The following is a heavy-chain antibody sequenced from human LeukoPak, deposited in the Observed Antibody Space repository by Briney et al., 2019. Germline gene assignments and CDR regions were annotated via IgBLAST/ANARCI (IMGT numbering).Heavy chain of an antibody. Sequence: GGSLRLFCAASGFTFSSYAMSWVRQAPGKGLEWVSAISGSGGSTYYADPVKGRFTISRDNSKNTLYLQMNSLRAEDTAVYYCAKDKTRGSGSYYNSYYFDYWGQGTLDTVSS. CDR3: AKDKTRGSGSYYNSYYFDY. CDR2: ISGSGGST. V-gene: IGHV3-23*01. CDR1: GFTFSSYA. D-gene: IGHD3-10*01. J-gene: IGHJ4*02.